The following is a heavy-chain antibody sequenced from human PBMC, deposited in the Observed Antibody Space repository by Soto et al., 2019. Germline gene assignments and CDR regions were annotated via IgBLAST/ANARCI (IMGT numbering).Heavy chain of an antibody. CDR1: GFTFSNYA. V-gene: IGHV3-23*01. CDR3: AKEPGIVGPTWGGHYFDY. Sequence: GGSLRLSCAASGFTFSNYAMSWVRQAPGKGLEWVSVISGSGGTTHYADSVKGRVTISRDNSKYTLYLQINSLTAEDSAVYYCAKEPGIVGPTWGGHYFDYWGQGTLVTVSS. J-gene: IGHJ4*02. CDR2: ISGSGGTT. D-gene: IGHD1-26*01.